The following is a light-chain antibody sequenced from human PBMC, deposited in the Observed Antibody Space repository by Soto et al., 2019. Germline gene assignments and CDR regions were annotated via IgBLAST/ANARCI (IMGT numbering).Light chain of an antibody. Sequence: QSVLTQPASVSGSPGQSITISCTGTSSDVGGYNYVSWYQQHPGKAPKLMIYEVRNRPSGVSNRFAGCKSGISASLTSSGLQAEDDADYYCSSYTSSSTLVFGTGTKVTVL. CDR1: SSDVGGYNY. CDR2: EVR. J-gene: IGLJ1*01. CDR3: SSYTSSSTLV. V-gene: IGLV2-14*01.